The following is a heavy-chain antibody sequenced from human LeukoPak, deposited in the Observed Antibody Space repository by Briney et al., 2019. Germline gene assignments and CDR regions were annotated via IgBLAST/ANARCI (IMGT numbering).Heavy chain of an antibody. CDR1: GFTFSSYN. CDR2: FISVSTYI. Sequence: GGSLRLSCAASGFTFSSYNMNWVRQAPGKGLEWVSSFISVSTYIYYADSVKGRFTISKENAKNSLYLQMNSLRAEDTAVYYCARVHENYYPHYWGQGTLVTVSS. J-gene: IGHJ4*02. D-gene: IGHD1-26*01. CDR3: ARVHENYYPHY. V-gene: IGHV3-21*06.